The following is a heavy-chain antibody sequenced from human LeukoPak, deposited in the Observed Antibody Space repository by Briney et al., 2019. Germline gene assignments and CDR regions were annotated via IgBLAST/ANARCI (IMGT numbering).Heavy chain of an antibody. V-gene: IGHV4-39*07. CDR1: GDSIITSYYY. CDR2: FNHDGGT. Sequence: PSETLSLTCTVSGDSIITSYYYWSWIRQPPGKGLEWIGEFNHDGGTNYNPSLKSRVTISVDKSKNQFSLKLSSVTAADTAVYYCARAQPGYSSSPFDYWGQGTLVTVSS. D-gene: IGHD6-19*01. J-gene: IGHJ4*02. CDR3: ARAQPGYSSSPFDY.